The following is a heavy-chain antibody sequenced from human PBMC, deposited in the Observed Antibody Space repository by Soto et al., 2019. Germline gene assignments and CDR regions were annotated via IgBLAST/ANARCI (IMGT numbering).Heavy chain of an antibody. J-gene: IGHJ4*01. CDR3: ARHLVGSTRGNFEY. V-gene: IGHV5-51*01. D-gene: IGHD1-26*01. CDR1: GYSFTSYW. Sequence: GESLKICCKTSGYSFTSYWIGCVRQMPGKGMEWMGNIYPYDSDTRYSPSFQGQVTISADTSITTAYLQWSGLRASDTAMYFCARHLVGSTRGNFEYWGQGTMVTVSS. CDR2: IYPYDSDT.